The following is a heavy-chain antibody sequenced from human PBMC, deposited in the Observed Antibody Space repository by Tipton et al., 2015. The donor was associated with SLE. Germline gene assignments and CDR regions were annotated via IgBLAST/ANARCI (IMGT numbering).Heavy chain of an antibody. D-gene: IGHD1-26*01. J-gene: IGHJ4*02. Sequence: TLSLTCTVSGGSISSGGYYWSWIRQHPGKGLEWIGYIYYSGSTYYNPSLKSLVTISVDTSKNQFSLKLSSVTAADTAVYFCARARGGYLLDYWGQGTLVTVSS. CDR3: ARARGGYLLDY. CDR1: GGSISSGGYY. V-gene: IGHV4-31*01. CDR2: IYYSGST.